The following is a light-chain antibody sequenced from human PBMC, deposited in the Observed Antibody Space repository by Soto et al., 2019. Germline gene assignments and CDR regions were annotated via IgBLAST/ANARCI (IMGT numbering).Light chain of an antibody. CDR2: SAD. CDR3: QQGHTFPLT. CDR1: QDIGDA. J-gene: IGKJ4*01. V-gene: IGKV1-12*01. Sequence: DIQMTQSPSSVSASVGDKITITCRASQDIGDALAWHQHKPGEAPNLLIYSADTLHSGVPSRFSGSRSGTDFTLTISSLQTEDFATYYCQQGHTFPLTFGGGTKVEIK.